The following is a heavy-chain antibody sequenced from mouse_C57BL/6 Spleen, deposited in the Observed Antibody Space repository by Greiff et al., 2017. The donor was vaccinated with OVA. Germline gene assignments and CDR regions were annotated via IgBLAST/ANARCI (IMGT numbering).Heavy chain of an antibody. Sequence: EVQLQQSGPVLVKPGASVKMSCKASGYTFTDYYMNWVKQSHGKSLEWIGVINPYNGGTSYNQKFKGKATLTVDKSSSTAYMELNSLTSEDSAVYYCAREDGREGDAMDYWGQGTSVTVSS. CDR2: INPYNGGT. J-gene: IGHJ4*01. V-gene: IGHV1-19*01. CDR1: GYTFTDYY. CDR3: AREDGREGDAMDY.